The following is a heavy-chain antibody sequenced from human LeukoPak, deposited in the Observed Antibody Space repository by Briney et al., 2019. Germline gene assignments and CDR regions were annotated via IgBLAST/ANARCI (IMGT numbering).Heavy chain of an antibody. D-gene: IGHD3-22*01. CDR3: ARGLFLSGYLDAFDI. J-gene: IGHJ3*02. Sequence: GSLRLSCAASGFTVSNKYMTWVRQAPGKGLEWVSLIYSDGRTYYADSVKGRCTISRDNSKNTLYLQMNSLRVEDTAIYYCARGLFLSGYLDAFDIWGQGTVVTVSS. V-gene: IGHV3-53*01. CDR1: GFTVSNKY. CDR2: IYSDGRT.